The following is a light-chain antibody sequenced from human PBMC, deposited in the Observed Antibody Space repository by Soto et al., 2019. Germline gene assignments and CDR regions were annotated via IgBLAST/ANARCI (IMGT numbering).Light chain of an antibody. J-gene: IGKJ1*01. V-gene: IGKV3-20*01. Sequence: LTHSPSTLSASVRDGGNIXRRASQGIGNDLGWYQQKPGKPPRLLIYGASNRATGIPDRFSGSGSGTDFTLTISRLEPEDFAVYYCQQYGSSGTFGQGTKVDI. CDR1: QGIGND. CDR3: QQYGSSGT. CDR2: GAS.